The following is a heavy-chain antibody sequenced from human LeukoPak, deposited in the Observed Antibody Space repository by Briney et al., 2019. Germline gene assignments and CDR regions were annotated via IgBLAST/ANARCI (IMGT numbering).Heavy chain of an antibody. CDR1: GYTFTSYY. V-gene: IGHV1-46*01. CDR3: ARDQASETFDY. J-gene: IGHJ4*02. Sequence: GASVKVSCKASGYTFTSYYMHWVRQAPGQGLEWMGIINPSGGSTSYAQKFQGRVTMTRDTSTSTVYMELSSLRSEDTAMYYCARDQASETFDYWGQGTLVTVSS. CDR2: INPSGGST.